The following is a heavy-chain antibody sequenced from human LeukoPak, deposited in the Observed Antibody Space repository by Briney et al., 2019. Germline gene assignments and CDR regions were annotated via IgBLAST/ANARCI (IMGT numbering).Heavy chain of an antibody. CDR2: IYYSGST. CDR1: GGSISSYY. V-gene: IGHV4-59*01. Sequence: PSETLSLTCTVSGGSISSYYWSWIRQPPVKGLEWIGYIYYSGSTNYNPSLKSRVTISVDTSKNQFSLKLSSVTAADTAVYYCARGSWFDPWGQGTLVTVSS. CDR3: ARGSWFDP. J-gene: IGHJ5*02.